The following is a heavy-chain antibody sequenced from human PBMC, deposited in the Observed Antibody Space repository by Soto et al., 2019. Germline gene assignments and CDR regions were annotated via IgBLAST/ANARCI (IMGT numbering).Heavy chain of an antibody. V-gene: IGHV5-51*01. CDR2: IYPGDSDT. J-gene: IGHJ6*02. CDR3: ARQGVVVPAANYYYYYGMDV. CDR1: GYSFTSYW. Sequence: GESLKISCKGSGYSFTSYWIGWVRQMPGKGLEWMGIIYPGDSDTRYSPSFQGQVTISADKSISTAYLQWSSLKASDTAMYYCARQGVVVPAANYYYYYGMDVWGQGTTVTVSS. D-gene: IGHD2-2*01.